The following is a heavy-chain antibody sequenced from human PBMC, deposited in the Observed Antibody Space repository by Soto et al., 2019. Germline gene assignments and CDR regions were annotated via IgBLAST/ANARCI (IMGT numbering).Heavy chain of an antibody. CDR3: AREYTAWPLAYGLDV. Sequence: PGGSLRLSCVGSGFTFSTYSINWVRQAPGKGLEWVSSVSSRSDIYYADSVKGRFTISRDNAKNSVSLQMNSLRAEDTAVYYCAREYTAWPLAYGLDVWGQGTTVTVSS. J-gene: IGHJ6*02. CDR2: VSSRSDI. D-gene: IGHD2-2*02. V-gene: IGHV3-21*01. CDR1: GFTFSTYS.